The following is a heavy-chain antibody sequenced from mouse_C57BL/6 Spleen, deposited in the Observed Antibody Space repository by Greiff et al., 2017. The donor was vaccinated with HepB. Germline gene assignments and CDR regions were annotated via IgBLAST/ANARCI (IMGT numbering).Heavy chain of an antibody. Sequence: QVQLQQPGAELVRPGSSVKLSCKASGYTFTSCWMHWVKQRPIQGLEWIGNIDPSDSETHYNQKFKDKATLTVDKSSSTAYMQLSSLTSEDSAVYYCARLKDSRYWYFDVWGTGTTVTVSS. CDR2: IDPSDSET. J-gene: IGHJ1*03. CDR1: GYTFTSCW. CDR3: ARLKDSRYWYFDV. V-gene: IGHV1-52*01.